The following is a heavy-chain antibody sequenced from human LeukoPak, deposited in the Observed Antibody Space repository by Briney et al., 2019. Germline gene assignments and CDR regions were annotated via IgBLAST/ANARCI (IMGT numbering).Heavy chain of an antibody. CDR1: GFTFSYYT. Sequence: GRSLRLSCAASGFTFSYYTMHWVRQAPGKGLEWVAVISYDGSNKYYADSVKGRFTTSRDNSKNTLYLQMNSLRAEDTAVYYCARVLNYYDSSGYYFSYWGQGTLVTVSS. J-gene: IGHJ4*02. V-gene: IGHV3-30-3*01. D-gene: IGHD3-22*01. CDR3: ARVLNYYDSSGYYFSY. CDR2: ISYDGSNK.